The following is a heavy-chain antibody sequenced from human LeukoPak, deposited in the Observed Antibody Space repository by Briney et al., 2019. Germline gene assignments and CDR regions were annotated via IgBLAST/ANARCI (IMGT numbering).Heavy chain of an antibody. J-gene: IGHJ3*02. V-gene: IGHV1-8*03. CDR1: GYTFTSYD. CDR3: AREYIVVVPAAIFVGAFDI. Sequence: GASVKVCCKSSGYTFTSYDNNWVRQATGPGQEWKGWMNPNRGNTGYAQKFQGRVTITRNTSISTAYMELSSLKSEDTAVYYCAREYIVVVPAAIFVGAFDIWGQGTMVTVSS. D-gene: IGHD2-2*02. CDR2: MNPNRGNT.